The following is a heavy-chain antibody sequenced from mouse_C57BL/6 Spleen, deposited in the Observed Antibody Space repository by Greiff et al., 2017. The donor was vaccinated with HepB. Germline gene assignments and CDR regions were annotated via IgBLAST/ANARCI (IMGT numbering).Heavy chain of an antibody. V-gene: IGHV1-78*01. CDR3: ARDGYYVWFAY. CDR1: GYTFTDHT. CDR2: IYPRGGST. J-gene: IGHJ3*01. D-gene: IGHD2-3*01. Sequence: VQRVESDAELVKPGASVKISCKVSGYTFTDHTIHWMKQRPEQGLEWIGYIYPRGGSTKYNEKFKGKATLTADKSSSTAYMQLNSLTSEDSAVYFCARDGYYVWFAYWGQGTLVTVSA.